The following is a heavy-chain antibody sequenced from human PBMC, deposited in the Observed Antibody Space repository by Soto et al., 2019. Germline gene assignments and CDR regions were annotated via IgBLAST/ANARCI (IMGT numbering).Heavy chain of an antibody. CDR1: GGSISSGDYY. Sequence: QVQLQESGPGLVKPSQTLSLTCTVSGGSISSGDYYWSWIRQPPGKGLEWIGYIYYSGSTYYNPSLTRRVTIAVDTSKNQFSLKLSSVTAADTAVYYCAREHYGDDDPFDYWGQGTLVTVSS. CDR2: IYYSGST. D-gene: IGHD4-17*01. J-gene: IGHJ4*02. V-gene: IGHV4-30-4*01. CDR3: AREHYGDDDPFDY.